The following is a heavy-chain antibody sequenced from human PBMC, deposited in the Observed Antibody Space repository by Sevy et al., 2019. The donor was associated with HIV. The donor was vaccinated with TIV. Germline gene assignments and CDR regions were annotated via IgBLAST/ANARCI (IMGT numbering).Heavy chain of an antibody. CDR1: GGSFSGYY. CDR3: ARAMYYDFWSGYVYYYYGMDV. Sequence: SETLSLTCAVYGGSFSGYYWSWIRQPPGKGLEWIGEINHSGSTNYNPPLKSRVTISVDTSKNQFSLKLSSVTAADTAVYYCARAMYYDFWSGYVYYYYGMDVWGQGTTVTVSS. V-gene: IGHV4-34*01. D-gene: IGHD3-3*01. CDR2: INHSGST. J-gene: IGHJ6*02.